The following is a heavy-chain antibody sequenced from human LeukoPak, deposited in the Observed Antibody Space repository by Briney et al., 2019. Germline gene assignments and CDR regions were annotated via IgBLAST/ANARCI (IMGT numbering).Heavy chain of an antibody. D-gene: IGHD3-9*01. CDR1: GYTFTSYY. J-gene: IGHJ5*02. CDR2: INPSGGST. V-gene: IGHV1-46*03. CDR3: AIGRYDILTGKTRNNWFDP. Sequence: ASVKVSCKASGYTFTSYYMHWVRQAPGQGLEWMGIINPSGGSTSYAQKFQGRVTMTRDTSTSTVYMELSSLRSEDTAVHYCAIGRYDILTGKTRNNWFDPWGQGTLVTVSS.